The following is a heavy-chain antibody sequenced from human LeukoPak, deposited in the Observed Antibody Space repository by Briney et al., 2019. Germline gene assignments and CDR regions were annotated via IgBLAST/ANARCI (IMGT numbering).Heavy chain of an antibody. J-gene: IGHJ5*02. Sequence: PGGSLRLSCAASGFTLSSYAMSWVRQAPGKGLEWVSAISGSGGSTYYADSVKGRFTISRDNSKNTLYLQMNSLRAEDTAVYYCAKGGHILTGYYPYNWFDPWGQGTLDTVSS. D-gene: IGHD3-9*01. CDR3: AKGGHILTGYYPYNWFDP. V-gene: IGHV3-23*01. CDR2: ISGSGGST. CDR1: GFTLSSYA.